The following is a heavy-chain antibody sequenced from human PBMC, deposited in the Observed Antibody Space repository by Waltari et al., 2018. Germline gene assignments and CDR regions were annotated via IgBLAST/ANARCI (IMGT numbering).Heavy chain of an antibody. V-gene: IGHV2-5*01. CDR3: AHRRRSRIVPADTTTSPFDY. J-gene: IGHJ4*02. Sequence: QITLKESGPTLVKPTQTLTLTCTFSGFSLSTSGVGVGWIRQPPGKAREGLVLIYWNVDNLYTPTLKSRLTITKDTSKNQVILTMTTMEPVDTATYYCAHRRRSRIVPADTTTSPFDYWGQGTLVTVSS. CDR2: IYWNVDN. CDR1: GFSLSTSGVG. D-gene: IGHD2-2*01.